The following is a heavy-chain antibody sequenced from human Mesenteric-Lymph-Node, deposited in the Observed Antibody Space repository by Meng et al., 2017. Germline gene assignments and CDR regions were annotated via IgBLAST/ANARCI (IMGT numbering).Heavy chain of an antibody. V-gene: IGHV3-21*01. D-gene: IGHD4-23*01. J-gene: IGHJ4*02. CDR3: ASNGGGSDY. CDR1: RFTFSSYS. Sequence: EVQLVESGGGLVKPGGSLRLSCAASRFTFSSYSMNWVRQAPGKGLEWVSSITSSGRYIYYADSVKGRFTISRDNAKNSLYLQMNSPRVEDTAVYYCASNGGGSDYWGQGTLVTVSS. CDR2: ITSSGRYI.